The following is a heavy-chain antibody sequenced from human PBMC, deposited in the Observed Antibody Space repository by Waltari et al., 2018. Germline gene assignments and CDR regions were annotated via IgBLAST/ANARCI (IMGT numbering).Heavy chain of an antibody. CDR1: GGNFNNYA. Sequence: QVQLVQSGAEVKKPGSSVKVSCKASGGNFNNYAFTWVRQAPGQGLEWVGGIMAIYGTTHYAQKFQGRVTITAEESTSTTYMELSSLISEDTAIYYCARAPHRGWLNHFDNWGQGTLVTVAS. V-gene: IGHV1-69*01. J-gene: IGHJ4*02. D-gene: IGHD5-12*01. CDR2: IMAIYGTT. CDR3: ARAPHRGWLNHFDN.